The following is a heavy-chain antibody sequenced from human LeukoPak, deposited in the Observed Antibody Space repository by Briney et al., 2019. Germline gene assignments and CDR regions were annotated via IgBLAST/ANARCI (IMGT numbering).Heavy chain of an antibody. CDR1: GYTFTSYG. CDR2: ISAYNGNT. CDR3: LYVVAGLFDY. Sequence: ASVKVSCKASGYTFTSYGISWVRQAPGQGLEWMGWISAYNGNTKYAQKLQGRVTMTTDTSTSTAYMELRSLRSDDTAVYYCLYVVAGLFDYWGQGTLVTVSS. J-gene: IGHJ4*02. D-gene: IGHD2-21*01. V-gene: IGHV1-18*01.